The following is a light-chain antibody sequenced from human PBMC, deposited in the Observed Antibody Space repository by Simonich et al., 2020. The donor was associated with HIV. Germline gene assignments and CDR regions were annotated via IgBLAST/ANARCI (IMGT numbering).Light chain of an antibody. Sequence: DXXMXXSPSXXXASVGXRVTIPFWASQXISSWLAWYQQKPDQSQKLLIKYASQSXSGVXXRXXXSGXXXEFTLXXXSLQPDDFATXYCQQYXSYFLYTFGQGTKLEIK. CDR1: QXISSW. CDR2: YAS. CDR3: QQYXSYFLYT. V-gene: IGKV1-5*01. J-gene: IGKJ2*01.